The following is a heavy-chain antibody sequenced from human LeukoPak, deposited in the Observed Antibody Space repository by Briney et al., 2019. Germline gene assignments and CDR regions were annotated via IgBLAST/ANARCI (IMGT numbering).Heavy chain of an antibody. CDR3: ARHVAVLDWFDP. D-gene: IGHD6-19*01. CDR2: IYYSGST. CDR1: GGSISSGGYS. V-gene: IGHV4-31*11. Sequence: SQTLSLTCAVSGGSISSGGYSWSWIRQHPGKGLEWIGYIYYSGSTNYSPSLKSRVTISVDTSKNQFSLKLSSMTAADTAMYYCARHVAVLDWFDPWGQGTLVTVSS. J-gene: IGHJ5*02.